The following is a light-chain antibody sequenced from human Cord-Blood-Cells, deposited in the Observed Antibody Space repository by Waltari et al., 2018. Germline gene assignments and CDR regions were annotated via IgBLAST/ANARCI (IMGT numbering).Light chain of an antibody. V-gene: IGLV2-23*01. CDR2: EGS. J-gene: IGLJ3*02. Sequence: QSALTQPASVSGSPGQSITISCTGTSSDVGSYNLVSWYQQHPGKATKLMIYEGSKRPSGVSNRFSRSKSGNTASLTISGLQAEDEADYYCCSYAGSSTLVFGGGTKLTFL. CDR1: SSDVGSYNL. CDR3: CSYAGSSTLV.